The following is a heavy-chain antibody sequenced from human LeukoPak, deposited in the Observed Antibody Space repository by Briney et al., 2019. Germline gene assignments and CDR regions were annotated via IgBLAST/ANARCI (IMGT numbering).Heavy chain of an antibody. D-gene: IGHD5-24*01. J-gene: IGHJ4*02. Sequence: GGSLRLSCAASGFTFSSYWMHWVRQAPGKGLVWVSRINSDGSSTSYADSVKGRFTISRDNAKNTLYLQMNSLRVEDTAVYYCASQRWLQSSFDYWGQGALVTVSS. CDR3: ASQRWLQSSFDY. CDR2: INSDGSST. V-gene: IGHV3-74*01. CDR1: GFTFSSYW.